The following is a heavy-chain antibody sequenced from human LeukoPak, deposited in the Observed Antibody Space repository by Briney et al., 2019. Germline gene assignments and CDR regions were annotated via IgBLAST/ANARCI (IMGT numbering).Heavy chain of an antibody. J-gene: IGHJ6*02. CDR1: GFTFSSYW. D-gene: IGHD3-9*01. V-gene: IGHV3-7*01. CDR3: ARDGRYYDILTDKYYYYGMDV. Sequence: GGSLRLSCAASGFTFSSYWMSWVRQAPGKGLEWVANIKQDGSEKYYVDSVKGRFTISRDNAKNSLYLQMNSLRAEDTAVYYCARDGRYYDILTDKYYYYGMDVWGQGTTVTVSS. CDR2: IKQDGSEK.